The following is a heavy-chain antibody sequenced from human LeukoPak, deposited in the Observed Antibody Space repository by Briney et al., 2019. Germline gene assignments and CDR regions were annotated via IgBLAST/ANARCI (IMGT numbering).Heavy chain of an antibody. CDR3: ARGGSGSSKYWVF. V-gene: IGHV3-7*01. D-gene: IGHD2-8*02. CDR2: IDSEGGDK. J-gene: IGHJ4*02. CDR1: DFTLNPYW. Sequence: GGSLRLSCAASDFTLNPYWMTWVRQAPGRGLEWVGNIDSEGGDKYYGDPVKGRFSISRDNAENSLFLQMNNLRVEASAVYYCARGGSGSSKYWVFWGQGTLVTVSS.